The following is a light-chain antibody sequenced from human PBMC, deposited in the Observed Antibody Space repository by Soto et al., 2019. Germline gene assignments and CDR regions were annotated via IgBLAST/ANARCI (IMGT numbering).Light chain of an antibody. V-gene: IGLV1-40*01. CDR2: ASI. CDR3: QSYDSSPSGYV. J-gene: IGLJ1*01. Sequence: QSVLTQPPSVSGAPGQRVTISCTGSGSNIGAGYDVHWYQQLPGTAPKLLIFASINRPSGVPDRFSGSKSGTSASLAITGLRAEDEADYYCQSYDSSPSGYVFGTGTKATVL. CDR1: GSNIGAGYD.